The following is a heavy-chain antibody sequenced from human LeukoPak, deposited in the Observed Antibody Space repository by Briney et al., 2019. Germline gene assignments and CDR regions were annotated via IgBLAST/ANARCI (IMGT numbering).Heavy chain of an antibody. Sequence: SVKVSCKASGGTFSGYAISWVRQAPGQGLEWMGGIIPIFGTANYAQKFQGRVTITADESTSTAYMELSSLRSEDTAVYYCARDQGGLLDELDYWGQGTLVTVSS. CDR1: GGTFSGYA. D-gene: IGHD3-16*01. CDR3: ARDQGGLLDELDY. CDR2: IIPIFGTA. J-gene: IGHJ4*02. V-gene: IGHV1-69*13.